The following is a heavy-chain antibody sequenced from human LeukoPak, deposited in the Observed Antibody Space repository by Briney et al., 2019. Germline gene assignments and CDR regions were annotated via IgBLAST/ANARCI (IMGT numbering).Heavy chain of an antibody. Sequence: PSETLSRTCAVSGGSISSGGYSWRWIRQPPGKGLEWIGYIYHSGSTYYNPSLKSRVTISVDRSKNQFSLKLSSVTAADTAVYYCARGEQLWNFDYWGQGTLVTVSS. V-gene: IGHV4-30-2*01. J-gene: IGHJ4*02. D-gene: IGHD5-18*01. CDR2: IYHSGST. CDR3: ARGEQLWNFDY. CDR1: GGSISSGGYS.